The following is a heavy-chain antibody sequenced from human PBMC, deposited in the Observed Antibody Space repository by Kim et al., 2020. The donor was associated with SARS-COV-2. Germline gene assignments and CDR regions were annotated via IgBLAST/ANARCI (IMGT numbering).Heavy chain of an antibody. J-gene: IGHJ6*02. V-gene: IGHV4-39*01. CDR3: ARGSGSYSLYYYYGMDV. D-gene: IGHD3-10*01. CDR1: GGSISSSSYY. Sequence: SETLSLTCTVSGGSISSSSYYWGWIRQPPGKGLEWIGSIYYSGSTYYNPSLKSRVTISVDTSKNQFSLKLSSVTAADTAVYYCARGSGSYSLYYYYGMDVWGQGTTVTVSS. CDR2: IYYSGST.